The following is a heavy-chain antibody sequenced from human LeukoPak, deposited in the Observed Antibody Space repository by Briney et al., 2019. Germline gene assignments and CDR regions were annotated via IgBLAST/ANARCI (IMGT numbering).Heavy chain of an antibody. V-gene: IGHV1-2*04. D-gene: IGHD6-13*01. CDR3: ARDLYSSSWYGGYYYYGMDV. Sequence: ASVKVSCKASGYTFTGYYMHWVRQAPGQGLEWMGWINPNSGGTNYAQKFQGWVTMTRDTSISTAYMELSRLRSDDTAVYYCARDLYSSSWYGGYYYYGMDVWGQGTTVTVSS. CDR2: INPNSGGT. CDR1: GYTFTGYY. J-gene: IGHJ6*02.